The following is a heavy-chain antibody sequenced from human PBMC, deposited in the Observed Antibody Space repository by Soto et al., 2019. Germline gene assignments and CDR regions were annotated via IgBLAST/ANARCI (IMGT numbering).Heavy chain of an antibody. CDR1: GYTFTSYY. CDR3: GRDQEDILTGYYHPFDY. Sequence: ASVKVSCKASGYTFTSYYMHWVRQAPGQGLEWMGIINPSGGSTSYAQKFQGRVTMTRDTSTSTVYMELSSLRSEDTAVYYCGRDQEDILTGYYHPFDYWGQGTLVNVSS. CDR2: INPSGGST. J-gene: IGHJ4*02. V-gene: IGHV1-46*01. D-gene: IGHD3-9*01.